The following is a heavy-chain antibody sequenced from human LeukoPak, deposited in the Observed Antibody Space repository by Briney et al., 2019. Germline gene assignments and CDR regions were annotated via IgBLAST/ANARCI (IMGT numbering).Heavy chain of an antibody. V-gene: IGHV4-34*01. CDR2: INHSGST. CDR1: GGSFSGYY. Sequence: SETLSLTCAVYGGSFSGYYWSWIRQPPGKGLEWIGEINHSGSTNYNPSLQSRVTISVDTSKNQFSLTLSSVAVADTAVYYCARGGSYSRGYYYYMDVWGKGTTVTVSS. J-gene: IGHJ6*03. D-gene: IGHD6-13*01. CDR3: ARGGSYSRGYYYYMDV.